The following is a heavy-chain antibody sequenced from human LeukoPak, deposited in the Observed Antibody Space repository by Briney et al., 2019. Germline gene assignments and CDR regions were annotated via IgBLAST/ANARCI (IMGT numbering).Heavy chain of an antibody. CDR2: ISGSGGST. D-gene: IGHD1-26*01. Sequence: GGSLRLSCAASGFTFSSYAVSWVRQAPGKGLEWVSAISGSGGSTYYADSVKGRFTISRDNAKNSLYLQMNSLRAEDTAVYYCARDLIVGATKSPVQHWGQGTLVTVSS. J-gene: IGHJ1*01. V-gene: IGHV3-23*01. CDR3: ARDLIVGATKSPVQH. CDR1: GFTFSSYA.